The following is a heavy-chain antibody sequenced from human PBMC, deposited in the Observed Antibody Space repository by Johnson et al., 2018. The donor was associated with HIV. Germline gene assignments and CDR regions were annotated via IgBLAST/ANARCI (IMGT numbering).Heavy chain of an antibody. V-gene: IGHV3-30*02. CDR3: AKDDKLGVWYSDAFDV. J-gene: IGHJ3*01. CDR2: TAHDESIT. D-gene: IGHD6-19*01. Sequence: QMQLVESGGGVVQPGESLRLSCAASGFTFANYGMHWVRQAPGKGLEWVAFTAHDESITHSADSVKGRFTMSRDNSKSTLNLQMNSLRAEDTAIYYCAKDDKLGVWYSDAFDVWGQGTVGNVAS. CDR1: GFTFANYG.